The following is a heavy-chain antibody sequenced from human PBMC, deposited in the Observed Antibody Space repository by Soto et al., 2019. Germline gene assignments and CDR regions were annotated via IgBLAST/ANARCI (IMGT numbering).Heavy chain of an antibody. J-gene: IGHJ4*02. Sequence: SVTMCHTCVVSGGYINNESWWSLVRQPPGKGLEWIGEIHHGGSTNCNPSLKSRVTILIDTSKNQFSLKLTSVTAADTAVYYCARDKITGLFDNWGQRPLVTVSS. V-gene: IGHV4-4*02. CDR1: GGYINNESW. CDR2: IHHGGST. D-gene: IGHD2-8*02. CDR3: ARDKITGLFDN.